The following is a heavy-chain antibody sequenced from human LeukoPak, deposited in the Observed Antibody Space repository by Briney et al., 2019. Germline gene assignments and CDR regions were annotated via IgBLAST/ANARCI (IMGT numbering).Heavy chain of an antibody. Sequence: GGSLRLSCAASGFTFSSYSMNWVRQAPGKGLEWVSSISSSSSYIYYADSVKGRFTISRDNAKNSLYLQMNSLRAEDTAVYYCARGEDSSSWTFDYWGQGTLVTVSS. V-gene: IGHV3-21*01. CDR2: ISSSSSYI. CDR1: GFTFSSYS. CDR3: ARGEDSSSWTFDY. D-gene: IGHD6-13*01. J-gene: IGHJ4*02.